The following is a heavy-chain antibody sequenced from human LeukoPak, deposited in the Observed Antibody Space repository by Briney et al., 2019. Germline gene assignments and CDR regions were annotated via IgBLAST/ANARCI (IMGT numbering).Heavy chain of an antibody. CDR3: AKLGGQEVYNYYVGV. J-gene: IGHJ6*03. Sequence: GGSLRLSCAASGFTFSSYAMSWVRQAPGKGLEWVSAISGSGGSTHYADSVKGRFTISRDNSKNTLYLQMNSLRAEDTAVYYCAKLGGQEVYNYYVGVWGKGTTVAVSS. D-gene: IGHD3-16*01. CDR1: GFTFSSYA. CDR2: ISGSGGST. V-gene: IGHV3-23*01.